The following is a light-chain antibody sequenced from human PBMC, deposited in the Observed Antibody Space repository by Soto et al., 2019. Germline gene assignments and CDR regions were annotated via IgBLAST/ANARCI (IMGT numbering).Light chain of an antibody. V-gene: IGLV1-44*01. CDR3: ASWDDSLSGVV. CDR1: SSNIGSNT. Sequence: QSVLTQPPSASGTPGQRVTISCSGSSSNIGSNTVNWYQQLPGTAPKLLIYNFDQRPSGVPDRFSGFKSGTSASLAISGLRSEDEADYYCASWDDSLSGVVFGGGTKLTVL. J-gene: IGLJ2*01. CDR2: NFD.